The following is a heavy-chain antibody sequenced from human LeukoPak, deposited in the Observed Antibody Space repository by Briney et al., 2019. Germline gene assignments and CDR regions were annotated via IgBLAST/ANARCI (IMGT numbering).Heavy chain of an antibody. CDR1: GYTFSSYA. CDR3: ARDRGSSGWLDY. Sequence: GGSLRLSCAASGYTFSSYALHWVRQAPGKGLEWVAVISYDGSNKYYADSVKGRFTISRDNSKNTLYLQMNSLRAEDTAVYYSARDRGSSGWLDYWGQGTLVTVSS. V-gene: IGHV3-30-3*01. CDR2: ISYDGSNK. D-gene: IGHD6-19*01. J-gene: IGHJ4*02.